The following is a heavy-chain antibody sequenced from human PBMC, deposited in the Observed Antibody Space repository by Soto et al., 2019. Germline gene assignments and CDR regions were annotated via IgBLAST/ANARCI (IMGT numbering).Heavy chain of an antibody. D-gene: IGHD3-22*01. CDR1: GFTFSDYS. CDR2: ISRSSLTI. CDR3: ARDTSGFLYNFDN. V-gene: IGHV3-48*02. Sequence: GGSLRLSCAASGFTFSDYSMNWVRQAPGKGLEWVSYISRSSLTIYYADSVKGRFTISRDNGKNSLYLQMNSLRDEDTAVYYCARDTSGFLYNFDNWGQGTLVTVSS. J-gene: IGHJ4*02.